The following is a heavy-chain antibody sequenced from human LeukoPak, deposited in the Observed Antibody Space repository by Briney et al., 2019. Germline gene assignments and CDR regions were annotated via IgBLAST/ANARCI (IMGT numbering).Heavy chain of an antibody. V-gene: IGHV3-21*04. Sequence: PGGSLRLSCAASGFTFSSYSMNWVRQAPGKGLEWVSSISSSSSYIYYADSVKGRFTISRDNSKNTLYLQMNSLGAEDTALYYCAKGFAFDSWGQGTPVTVSS. J-gene: IGHJ4*02. D-gene: IGHD3-3*01. CDR1: GFTFSSYS. CDR2: ISSSSSYI. CDR3: AKGFAFDS.